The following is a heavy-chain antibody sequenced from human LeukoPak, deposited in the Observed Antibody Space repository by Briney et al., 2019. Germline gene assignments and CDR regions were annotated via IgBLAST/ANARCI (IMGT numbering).Heavy chain of an antibody. CDR2: ISVYNGNT. CDR3: ARENYDSSGYYFDY. CDR1: GYTFTNYP. D-gene: IGHD3-22*01. V-gene: IGHV1-18*01. Sequence: ASVKLSFKASGYTFTNYPIAWVRQAPGQGLEWMGWISVYNGNTNYAQNLQDRVTMTTDTSTSTAYMELRSLRTDDTAVYYCARENYDSSGYYFDYWGQGTLVTVSS. J-gene: IGHJ4*02.